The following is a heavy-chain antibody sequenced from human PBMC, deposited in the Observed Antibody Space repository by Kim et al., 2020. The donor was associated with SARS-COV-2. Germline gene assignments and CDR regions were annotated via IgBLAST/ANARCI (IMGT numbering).Heavy chain of an antibody. J-gene: IGHJ6*02. Sequence: GGSLRLSCAASGFTFSSYGMHWVRQAPGKGLEWVAVIWYDGSNKYYADSVKGRFTISRDNSKNTLYLQMNSLRAEDTAVYYCAKGLLSGYTPYYYYGMDVWGQGTTVTVSS. CDR1: GFTFSSYG. CDR2: IWYDGSNK. CDR3: AKGLLSGYTPYYYYGMDV. V-gene: IGHV3-33*06. D-gene: IGHD3-22*01.